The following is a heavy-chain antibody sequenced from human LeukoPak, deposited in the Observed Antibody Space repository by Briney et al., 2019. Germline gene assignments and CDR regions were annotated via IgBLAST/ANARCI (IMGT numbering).Heavy chain of an antibody. CDR1: GFTFSSYS. D-gene: IGHD3-22*01. Sequence: GGSLRLSCAASGFTFSSYSVNWVRQAPGKGLEWVSSISSSSSYIYYADSVKGRFTISRDNAKNSLYLQMNSLRAEDTAVYYCARYYYDSSGQRDYFDYWGQGTLVTVSS. CDR2: ISSSSSYI. CDR3: ARYYYDSSGQRDYFDY. J-gene: IGHJ4*02. V-gene: IGHV3-21*01.